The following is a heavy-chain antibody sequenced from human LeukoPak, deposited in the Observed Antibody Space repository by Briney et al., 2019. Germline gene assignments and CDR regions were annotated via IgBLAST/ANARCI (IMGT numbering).Heavy chain of an antibody. CDR2: IYYSGST. J-gene: IGHJ4*02. D-gene: IGHD3-22*01. CDR1: GGSISSSGYY. Sequence: SETLSLTCTVSGGSISSSGYYWGWIRQPPGKGLEWIGSIYYSGSTYYTPSLKSRVTISVDTSKNQFSLKLTSVTAADTAVYYCASMSMIIGWDHWGQGTLVTVSS. CDR3: ASMSMIIGWDH. V-gene: IGHV4-39*07.